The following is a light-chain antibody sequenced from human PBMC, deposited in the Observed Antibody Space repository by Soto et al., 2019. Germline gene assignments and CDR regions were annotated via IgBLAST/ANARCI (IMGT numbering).Light chain of an antibody. CDR3: QQSSSTGLT. V-gene: IGKV1-39*01. CDR1: QSISSY. Sequence: DIQMTQSPSSLSASVGDRVTITCRASQSISSYLNWYQQKPGKAPKLMIYAASSLHGGVPSRYSGSGSGTDFTLTISSLQREDWAIDYCQQSSSTGLTFGGGTKVEIK. CDR2: AAS. J-gene: IGKJ4*01.